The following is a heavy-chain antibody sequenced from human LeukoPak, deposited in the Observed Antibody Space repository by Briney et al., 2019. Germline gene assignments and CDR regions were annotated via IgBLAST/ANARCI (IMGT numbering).Heavy chain of an antibody. CDR2: ISAYNGNT. Sequence: VASVKVSCKASGYTFTSYGISWVRQAPGQGLEWMGWISAYNGNTNYAQKLQGRVTMTTDTSTSTAYMELRSLRSDDTAVYYCAKDGRAYVVLLWFGEFDYWGQGTLVTVSS. J-gene: IGHJ4*02. D-gene: IGHD3-10*01. V-gene: IGHV1-18*01. CDR3: AKDGRAYVVLLWFGEFDY. CDR1: GYTFTSYG.